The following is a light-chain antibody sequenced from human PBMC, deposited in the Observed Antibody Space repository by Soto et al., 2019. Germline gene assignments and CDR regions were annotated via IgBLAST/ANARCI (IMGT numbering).Light chain of an antibody. CDR2: DAS. CDR3: QQYTNTNNPWM. J-gene: IGKJ1*01. CDR1: HTISTW. Sequence: DIQVTQSPPTLSASVGDRVTITCRGSHTISTWMAWYQQKPGKAPKLLVYDASTLQSGVASRFSGSGSGTEFTLIISGLQPDDSATYYCQQYTNTNNPWMFGQGTKVDI. V-gene: IGKV1-5*01.